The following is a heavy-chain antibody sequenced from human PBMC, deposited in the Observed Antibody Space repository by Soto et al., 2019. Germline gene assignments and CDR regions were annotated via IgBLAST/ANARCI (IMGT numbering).Heavy chain of an antibody. Sequence: GGSLRLSCAGSGFDFGDYYMSWIRQAPGKGLEWVSYIDSGDGTTYYTDSVKGRFTISRDNAKKTVYLQMSSLRVEDTALYYCVRPYYSSSWFPFDRWGQGTLVTVSS. D-gene: IGHD6-13*01. CDR2: IDSGDGTT. CDR3: VRPYYSSSWFPFDR. CDR1: GFDFGDYY. J-gene: IGHJ4*02. V-gene: IGHV3-11*01.